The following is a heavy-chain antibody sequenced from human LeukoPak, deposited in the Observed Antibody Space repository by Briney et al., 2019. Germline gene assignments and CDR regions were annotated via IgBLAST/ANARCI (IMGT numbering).Heavy chain of an antibody. CDR1: GFTFSSYA. Sequence: GGSLRLSCAASGFTFSSYAMSWVRQAPVKGLEWVSAISGSGGSTYYADSVKGRFTISRDNSKNTLYLQMNSLRAEDTAVYYCAKDFIFYTVTKPESYYWGQGTLVTVSS. V-gene: IGHV3-23*01. D-gene: IGHD4-11*01. CDR2: ISGSGGST. CDR3: AKDFIFYTVTKPESYY. J-gene: IGHJ4*02.